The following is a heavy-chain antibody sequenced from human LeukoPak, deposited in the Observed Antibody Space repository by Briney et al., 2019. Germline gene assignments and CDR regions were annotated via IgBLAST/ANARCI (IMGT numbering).Heavy chain of an antibody. CDR2: MNPNSGAT. CDR1: GYTFSGYY. V-gene: IGHV1-2*02. Sequence: GASVKVSCKASGYTFSGYYIHRVRQAPGQGLEWMGWMNPNSGATNNAQRFQGRVTLSRDTSISTAYMELSKLRSDDTAVYYCARSGITTIPNFDYWGQGTLVTVSS. J-gene: IGHJ4*02. D-gene: IGHD5-12*01. CDR3: ARSGITTIPNFDY.